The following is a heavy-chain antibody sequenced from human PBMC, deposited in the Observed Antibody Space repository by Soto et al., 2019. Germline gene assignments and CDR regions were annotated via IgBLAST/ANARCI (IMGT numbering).Heavy chain of an antibody. Sequence: GSLRLSCAASGFTFSSYAMHWVRQAPGKGLEWVAVISYDGSNKYYADSVKGRFTISRDNSKNTLYLQMNSLRAEDTAVYYCARDTYYDSSGYYGGVDYWGQGTLVTVSS. V-gene: IGHV3-30-3*01. CDR3: ARDTYYDSSGYYGGVDY. CDR2: ISYDGSNK. CDR1: GFTFSSYA. J-gene: IGHJ4*02. D-gene: IGHD3-22*01.